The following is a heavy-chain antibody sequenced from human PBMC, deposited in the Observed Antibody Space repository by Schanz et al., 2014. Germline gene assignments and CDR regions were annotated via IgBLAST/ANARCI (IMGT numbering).Heavy chain of an antibody. CDR2: ISGSGVIT. CDR1: GFSLSSYN. J-gene: IGHJ4*02. V-gene: IGHV3-23*04. CDR3: AKYRYSVFDFDY. D-gene: IGHD3-16*02. Sequence: VQLVESGGGLVKPGESLRLSCAASGFSLSSYNMNWVRQAPGKGLEWVSGISGSGVITYYEDSVKGRFTISRDNSKNTLYLQMNSLRAEDTAIYYCAKYRYSVFDFDYWGQGTLVTVSS.